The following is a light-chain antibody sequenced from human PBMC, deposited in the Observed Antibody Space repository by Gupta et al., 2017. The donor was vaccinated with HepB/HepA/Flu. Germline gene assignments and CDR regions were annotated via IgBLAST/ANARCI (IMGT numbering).Light chain of an antibody. CDR2: DVS. J-gene: IGLJ2*01. CDR1: SSDVGGYNY. Sequence: QSALTQPRSVSGSHGQSVTISCTGTSSDVGGYNYVSRYQQHPGKALKLMIYDVSKRSAGAPARFSGSKAGNTTSLTISGPEAEADADHYACADAGSDSLVFGGGTKLTVL. CDR3: CADAGSDSLV. V-gene: IGLV2-11*01.